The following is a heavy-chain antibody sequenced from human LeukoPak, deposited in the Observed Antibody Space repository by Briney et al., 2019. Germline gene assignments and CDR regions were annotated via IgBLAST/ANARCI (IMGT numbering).Heavy chain of an antibody. CDR3: ALRSYYDSSAYYYLDY. CDR2: ISSSGSTI. D-gene: IGHD3-22*01. V-gene: IGHV3-48*03. CDR1: GFTFSSYE. J-gene: IGHJ4*02. Sequence: PGGSLRLSCAASGFTFSSYEMNWVRQAPGKGLEWVSYISSSGSTIYYADSVKGRFTISRDNSKNTLYLQMNSLRAEDTAVYYCALRSYYDSSAYYYLDYWGQGTLVTVSS.